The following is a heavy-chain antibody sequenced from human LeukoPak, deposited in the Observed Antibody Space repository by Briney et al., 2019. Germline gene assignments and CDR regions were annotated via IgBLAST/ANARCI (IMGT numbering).Heavy chain of an antibody. CDR3: AREMKYGDYATDY. Sequence: ASVKVSCKASGYTFTGYYMHWVRQAPGQGLEWIRWINPNSGGAKYAQKFQGRVTMTRDTSISTAYMELSRLRSDDTAVYYCAREMKYGDYATDYWGQGTLVTVSS. J-gene: IGHJ4*02. CDR2: INPNSGGA. V-gene: IGHV1-2*02. D-gene: IGHD4-17*01. CDR1: GYTFTGYY.